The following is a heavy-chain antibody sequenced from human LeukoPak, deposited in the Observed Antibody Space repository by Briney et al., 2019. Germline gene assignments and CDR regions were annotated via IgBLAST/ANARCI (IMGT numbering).Heavy chain of an antibody. Sequence: PGGSLRLSCEASGFTFSSYGMHWVRRAPGKGLEWVAVIWYDGSNKYYADSVKGRFTISRDNSKNTHLQMNSLRAEDTAVYYCAKDRSPRFCGGGSCYSAPFGMDVWGQGTTVKVSS. CDR2: IWYDGSNK. CDR1: GFTFSSYG. CDR3: AKDRSPRFCGGGSCYSAPFGMDV. J-gene: IGHJ6*02. V-gene: IGHV3-30*02. D-gene: IGHD2-15*01.